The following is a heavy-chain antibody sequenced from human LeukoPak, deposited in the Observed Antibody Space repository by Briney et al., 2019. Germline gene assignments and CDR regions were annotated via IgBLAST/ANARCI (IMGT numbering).Heavy chain of an antibody. CDR3: ARGTIIAAAGRVWFDP. Sequence: PSQTLSLTCAVSGGSISSGGYSWSWIRQPPGKGLEWIGYIYHSGSTYYNPSLKSRVTISVDRSKNQFSLKLSSVTAADTAVYCCARGTIIAAAGRVWFDPWGQGTLVTVSS. D-gene: IGHD6-13*01. CDR1: GGSISSGGYS. CDR2: IYHSGST. V-gene: IGHV4-30-2*01. J-gene: IGHJ5*02.